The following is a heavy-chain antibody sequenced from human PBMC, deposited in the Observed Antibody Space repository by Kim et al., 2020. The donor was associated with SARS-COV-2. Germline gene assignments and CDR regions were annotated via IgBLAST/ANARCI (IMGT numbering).Heavy chain of an antibody. V-gene: IGHV3-11*06. Sequence: KGRFTISRDNSKNSLYLQMNSLRAEDTAVYYCARDRYSGSYYYYYGMDVWGQGTTVTVSS. J-gene: IGHJ6*02. CDR3: ARDRYSGSYYYYYGMDV. D-gene: IGHD1-26*01.